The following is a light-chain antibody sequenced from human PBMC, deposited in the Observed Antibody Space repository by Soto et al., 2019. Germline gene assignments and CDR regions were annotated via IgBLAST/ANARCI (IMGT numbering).Light chain of an antibody. CDR3: QLPSYLPPT. J-gene: IGKJ5*01. V-gene: IGKV3D-20*02. Sequence: SPGTLSLTTGERATLSCRASQTVRNNYLAWYQQKPGQAPRLLIYDASSRATGIPDRFSGSGSGTDFTLTISSLEPEDFTLYYCQLPSYLPPTFAQG. CDR1: QTVRNNY. CDR2: DAS.